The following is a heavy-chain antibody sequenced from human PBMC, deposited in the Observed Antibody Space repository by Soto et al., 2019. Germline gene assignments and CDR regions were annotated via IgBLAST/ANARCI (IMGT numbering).Heavy chain of an antibody. CDR2: IYYSGST. CDR3: ARILLTHYRSDD. D-gene: IGHD2-8*02. J-gene: IGHJ4*02. CDR1: GASINSGDYY. Sequence: SETLCVTCTVSGASINSGDYYWSWIRQPPGKGLEWIGHIYYSGSTYYNPSLKSRAGISVDSSKSQVSLKLTSVTAADTAVYFCARILLTHYRSDDSGPGPLVTVSS. V-gene: IGHV4-30-4*01.